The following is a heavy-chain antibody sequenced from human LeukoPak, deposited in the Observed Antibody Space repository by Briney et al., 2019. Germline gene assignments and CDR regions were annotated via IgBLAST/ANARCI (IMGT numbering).Heavy chain of an antibody. CDR1: GGSISSYY. CDR2: IYYSGST. D-gene: IGHD4-11*01. CDR3: ARVGDSNRRYYYYYYMDV. J-gene: IGHJ6*03. V-gene: IGHV4-59*01. Sequence: SETLSLTCTVSGGSISSYYWNWIRQPPGKGLEWIGYIYYSGSTNYNPSLKSRVTISVDTSKNQFSLKLSSVTAADTAVYYCARVGDSNRRYYYYYYMDVWGKGTTVTVSS.